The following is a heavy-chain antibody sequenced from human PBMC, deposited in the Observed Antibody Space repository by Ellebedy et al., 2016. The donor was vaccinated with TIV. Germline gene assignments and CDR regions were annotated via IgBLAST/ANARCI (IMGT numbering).Heavy chain of an antibody. CDR2: IYSGGST. V-gene: IGHV3-53*01. J-gene: IGHJ2*01. D-gene: IGHD1-26*01. Sequence: GESLKISCAASGYTVSSNYMSWVRQAPGKGLEWVSVIYSGGSTYYADSVKDRFTISRDNSRNTLYLQMNSLRVDDTAVYYCASGSYSDWYFDLWGRGTLVTVSS. CDR3: ASGSYSDWYFDL. CDR1: GYTVSSNY.